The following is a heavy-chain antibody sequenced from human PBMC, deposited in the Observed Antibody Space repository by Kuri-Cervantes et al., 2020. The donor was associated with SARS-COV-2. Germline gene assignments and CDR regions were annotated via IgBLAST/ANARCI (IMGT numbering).Heavy chain of an antibody. CDR2: INPDGSYT. CDR3: VRDVDHWNFDY. J-gene: IGHJ4*02. Sequence: GESLKISCAASGFTFSGHWIHWVRQAPGKGLVWVSRINPDGSYTNNADSVKGRFTLSRDNAKNMLFLQMNSLGADDTAVYYFVRDVDHWNFDYWGQGTLVTVSS. D-gene: IGHD1-1*01. V-gene: IGHV3-74*01. CDR1: GFTFSGHW.